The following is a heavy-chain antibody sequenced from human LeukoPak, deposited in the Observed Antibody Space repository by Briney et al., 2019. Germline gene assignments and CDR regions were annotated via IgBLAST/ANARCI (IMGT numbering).Heavy chain of an antibody. CDR1: GYTFTGYY. Sequence: ALVKVSCKASGYTFTGYYMHWVRQAPGQGLEWMGWINPNSGGTNYAQKFQGRVTMTRDTSISTAYMELSRLRSDDTTVYYCARQDHSSGWYFIDYWGQGTLVTVSS. V-gene: IGHV1-2*02. CDR3: ARQDHSSGWYFIDY. D-gene: IGHD6-19*01. CDR2: INPNSGGT. J-gene: IGHJ4*02.